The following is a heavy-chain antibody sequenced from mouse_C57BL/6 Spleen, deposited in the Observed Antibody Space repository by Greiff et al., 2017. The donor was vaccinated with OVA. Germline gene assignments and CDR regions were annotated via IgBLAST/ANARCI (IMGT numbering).Heavy chain of an antibody. D-gene: IGHD2-5*01. V-gene: IGHV1-80*01. J-gene: IGHJ2*01. CDR2: IYPGDGDT. Sequence: VQLQQSGAELVKPGASVKISCKASGYAFSSYWMNWVKQRPGKGLEWIGQIYPGDGDTNYNGKFKGKATLTADKSSSTAYMQLSSLTSEDSAVYFCARHYSNYLYYFDYWGQGTTLTVSS. CDR1: GYAFSSYW. CDR3: ARHYSNYLYYFDY.